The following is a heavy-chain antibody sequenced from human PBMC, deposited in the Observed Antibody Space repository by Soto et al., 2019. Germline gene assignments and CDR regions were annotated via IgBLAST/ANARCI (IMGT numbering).Heavy chain of an antibody. CDR3: AKDLTRQLAYWLDP. V-gene: IGHV1-2*02. CDR2: INAHSGGT. Sequence: ASVKVSCKASGYTFTGYYMHWVRQAPGQGLEWMGWINAHSGGTEYAQKSQGRVTLTRDTSIATAYLTLTSLTSDDTALYYCAKDLTRQLAYWLDPWGQGTQVTVSS. J-gene: IGHJ5*02. D-gene: IGHD6-6*01. CDR1: GYTFTGYY.